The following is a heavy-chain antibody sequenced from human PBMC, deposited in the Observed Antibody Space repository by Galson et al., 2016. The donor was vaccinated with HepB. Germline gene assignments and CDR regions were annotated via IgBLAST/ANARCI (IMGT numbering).Heavy chain of an antibody. J-gene: IGHJ4*02. CDR1: GFTFSSYW. CDR3: ARDSSGWSRNY. D-gene: IGHD3-22*01. V-gene: IGHV3-7*01. CDR2: IKQDGSEI. Sequence: SLRLSCAASGFTFSSYWMTWVRQAPGKGLEWVANIKQDGSEIYYVGSVKGRFTVSRDDAKNSLYLQMHSLRAEDTAVYYCARDSSGWSRNYWGQGTLVTVSS.